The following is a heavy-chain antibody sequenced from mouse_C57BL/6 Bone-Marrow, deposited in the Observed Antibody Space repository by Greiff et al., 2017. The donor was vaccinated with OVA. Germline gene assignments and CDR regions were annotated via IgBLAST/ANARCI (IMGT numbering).Heavy chain of an antibody. CDR3: ARRGDYDDSGGGFAY. CDR2: IDPSDSYT. CDR1: GYTFTSYW. D-gene: IGHD2-4*01. J-gene: IGHJ3*01. Sequence: VQLQQPGAELVKPGASVKLSCKASGYTFTSYWMQWVKQRPGQGLEWIGEIDPSDSYTNYNQKFKGKATLTVDTSSSTAYMQLSSLTSEDSAVYYCARRGDYDDSGGGFAYWGQGTLVTVSA. V-gene: IGHV1-50*01.